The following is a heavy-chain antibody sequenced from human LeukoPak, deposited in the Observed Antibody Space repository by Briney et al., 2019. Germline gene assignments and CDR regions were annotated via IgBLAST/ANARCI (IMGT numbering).Heavy chain of an antibody. V-gene: IGHV4-34*01. CDR1: GGSFSGYY. D-gene: IGHD3-3*01. CDR2: INHSGST. CDR3: ARTLLYYDFWSGYYTRGWFDP. Sequence: SETLSLICAVYGGSFSGYYWSWIRQPPGKGLGWIGEINHSGSTNYNPSLKSRVTISVDTSKNQFSLKLSSVTAADTAVYYCARTLLYYDFWSGYYTRGWFDPWGQGTLVTVSS. J-gene: IGHJ5*02.